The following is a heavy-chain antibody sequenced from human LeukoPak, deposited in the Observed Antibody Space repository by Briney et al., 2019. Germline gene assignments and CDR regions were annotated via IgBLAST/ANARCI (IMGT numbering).Heavy chain of an antibody. CDR2: IYYSGST. Sequence: WVRQAPGKGLEWIGSIYYSGSTYYNPSLKSRVTISVDTSKNQFSLKLSSVTAADTAVYYCARSVRWFDPWGQGTLVTVSS. CDR3: ARSVRWFDP. J-gene: IGHJ5*02. D-gene: IGHD4-17*01. V-gene: IGHV4-39*01.